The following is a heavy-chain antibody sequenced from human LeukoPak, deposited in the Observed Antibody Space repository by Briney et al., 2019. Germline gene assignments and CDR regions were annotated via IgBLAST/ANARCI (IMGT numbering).Heavy chain of an antibody. CDR1: GGSFSSYY. V-gene: IGHV4-59*12. CDR2: IYYSGST. Sequence: PSETLSLTCAVYGGSFSSYYWSWIRQPPGKGLEWIGYIYYSGSTYYNPSLKSRVTISVDTSKNQFSLKLSSVTAADAAVYYCAREDSGSYSGSFDYWGQGTLVTVSS. D-gene: IGHD3-10*01. J-gene: IGHJ4*02. CDR3: AREDSGSYSGSFDY.